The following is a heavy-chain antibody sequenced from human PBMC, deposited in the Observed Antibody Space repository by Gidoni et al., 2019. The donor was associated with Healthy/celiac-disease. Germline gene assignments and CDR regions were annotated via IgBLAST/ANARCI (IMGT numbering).Heavy chain of an antibody. V-gene: IGHV3-66*01. CDR1: GFTVSSNY. Sequence: EVQLVESGGGLVQPGGSLRLSCAASGFTVSSNYMSWVRQAPGKGLEWVSVIYSGGSTYYADSVKGRFTISRDNSKNTLYLQMNSLRAEDTAVYYCARDSEGSSWYPLFDYWGQGTLVTVSS. CDR2: IYSGGST. D-gene: IGHD6-13*01. CDR3: ARDSEGSSWYPLFDY. J-gene: IGHJ4*02.